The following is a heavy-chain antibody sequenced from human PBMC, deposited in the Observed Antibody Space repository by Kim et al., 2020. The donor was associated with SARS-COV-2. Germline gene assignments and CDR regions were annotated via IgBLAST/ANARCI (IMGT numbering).Heavy chain of an antibody. Sequence: SETLSLTCTVSGGSISSGGYYWSWIRQHPGKGLEWIGYIYYSGITYYNPSLKSRVTISVDTSKNQFSLKLSSVTAADTAVYYCAKDPMAGDFSSGIDYWGQGTLVTVSS. CDR3: AKDPMAGDFSSGIDY. V-gene: IGHV4-31*03. J-gene: IGHJ4*02. CDR1: GGSISSGGYY. CDR2: IYYSGIT. D-gene: IGHD4-17*01.